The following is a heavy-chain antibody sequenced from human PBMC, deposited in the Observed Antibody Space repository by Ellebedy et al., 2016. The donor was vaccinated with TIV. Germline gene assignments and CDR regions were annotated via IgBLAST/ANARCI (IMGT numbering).Heavy chain of an antibody. CDR2: IASDGIEK. D-gene: IGHD1-14*01. J-gene: IGHJ4*02. Sequence: PGGSLRLSCAASGLVFSDYCMTWLRVSPGKGPEWVATIASDGIEKSYADSVQGRFTVSRDNTENSMYLQMNSLRADDTGVYYCARGGRKTSYFWQYWGQGTPLTVSP. V-gene: IGHV3-7*03. CDR1: GLVFSDYC. CDR3: ARGGRKTSYFWQY.